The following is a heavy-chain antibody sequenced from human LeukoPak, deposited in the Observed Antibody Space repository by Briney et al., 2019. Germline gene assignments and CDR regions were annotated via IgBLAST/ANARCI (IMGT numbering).Heavy chain of an antibody. D-gene: IGHD5-18*01. CDR1: GYTFTSYY. CDR2: INPSGGST. Sequence: ASVKVSCKASGYTFTSYYMHWVRQAPGQGLEWMGIINPSGGSTSYAQEFQGRVTITRDTSASTAYMELSSLRSEDMAVYYCARELSYSYGYGYWGQGTLVTVSS. J-gene: IGHJ4*02. V-gene: IGHV1-46*01. CDR3: ARELSYSYGYGY.